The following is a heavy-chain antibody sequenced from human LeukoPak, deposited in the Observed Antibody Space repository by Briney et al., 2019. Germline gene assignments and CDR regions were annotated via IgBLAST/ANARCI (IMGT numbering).Heavy chain of an antibody. Sequence: GGSLRLSCAASGFTFSSHAMHWVRQAPGKGLEWVAVIWYDGSNKYYADSVKGRFTISRDNSKNTLYLQMNSLRAEDTAVYYCARDAWHDAFDIWGQGTMVTVSS. J-gene: IGHJ3*02. CDR3: ARDAWHDAFDI. CDR1: GFTFSSHA. V-gene: IGHV3-33*08. CDR2: IWYDGSNK.